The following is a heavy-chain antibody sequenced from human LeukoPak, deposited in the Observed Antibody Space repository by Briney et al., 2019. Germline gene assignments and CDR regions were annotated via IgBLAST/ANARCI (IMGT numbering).Heavy chain of an antibody. J-gene: IGHJ5*02. D-gene: IGHD1-26*01. CDR2: IYYSGST. CDR3: ARHVVGATRTLGWFDP. V-gene: IGHV4-39*01. CDR1: GGSISSSSYY. Sequence: SETLSLTCTVSGGSISSSSYYWGWIRQPRGKGLEWIGSIYYSGSTYYNPALKSRVTISVDTSKNQFSLKLSSVTAADTAVYYCARHVVGATRTLGWFDPWGQGTLVTVSS.